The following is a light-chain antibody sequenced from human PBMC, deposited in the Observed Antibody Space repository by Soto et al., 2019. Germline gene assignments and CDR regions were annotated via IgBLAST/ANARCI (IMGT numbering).Light chain of an antibody. J-gene: IGKJ3*01. CDR1: QSISSN. Sequence: EIVMTQSPATLSVSPGERATLSCRASQSISSNLAWYQQKPGQAPRILIYGASTRATGIPATFSGSGSGTEFTLTISSLQSSAFAVYYCQQYNNWPFTFGPGTKVDIK. CDR2: GAS. CDR3: QQYNNWPFT. V-gene: IGKV3-15*01.